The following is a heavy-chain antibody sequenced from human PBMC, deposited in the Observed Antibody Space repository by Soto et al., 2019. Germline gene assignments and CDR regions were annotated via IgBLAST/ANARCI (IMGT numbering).Heavy chain of an antibody. V-gene: IGHV3-23*01. CDR3: ATAQLGYYYDSSGYETPYGMDG. CDR2: ISGSGGST. D-gene: IGHD3-22*01. Sequence: EVQLLESGGGLVQPGGSLRLSCAASGFTFSSYAMSWVRQAPGKGLEWVSAISGSGGSTYYADSVKGRFTISRDNSKNTQYLQMNSLRAEHKAVYYCATAQLGYYYDSSGYETPYGMDGWGQGTTVTVSS. J-gene: IGHJ6*02. CDR1: GFTFSSYA.